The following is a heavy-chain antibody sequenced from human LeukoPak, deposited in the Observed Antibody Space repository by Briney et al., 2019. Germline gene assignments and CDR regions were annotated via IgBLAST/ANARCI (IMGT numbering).Heavy chain of an antibody. Sequence: GGSLRLSCAASGFTFSSYGMHWVHQAPGKGLEWVAFIRYDGSNKYYADSVKGRFTISRDNSKNTLYLQMNSLRAEDTAVYYCAKDLVGGGAKPYDAFDIWGQGTMVTVSS. CDR3: AKDLVGGGAKPYDAFDI. V-gene: IGHV3-30*02. CDR2: IRYDGSNK. D-gene: IGHD3-16*01. J-gene: IGHJ3*02. CDR1: GFTFSSYG.